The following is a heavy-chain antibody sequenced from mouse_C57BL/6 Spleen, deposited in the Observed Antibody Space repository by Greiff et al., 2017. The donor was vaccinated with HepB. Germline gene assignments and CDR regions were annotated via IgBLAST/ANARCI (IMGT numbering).Heavy chain of an antibody. D-gene: IGHD2-5*01. V-gene: IGHV1-55*01. CDR1: GYTFTSYW. CDR2: IYPGSGST. Sequence: QEQLQQPGAELVKPGASVKMSCKASGYTFTSYWITWVKQRPGQGLEWIGDIYPGSGSTNYNEKFKSKATLTVDTSSSTAYMQLSSLTSEDSAVYYCARSYYSNYDYAMDYWGQGTSVTVSS. CDR3: ARSYYSNYDYAMDY. J-gene: IGHJ4*01.